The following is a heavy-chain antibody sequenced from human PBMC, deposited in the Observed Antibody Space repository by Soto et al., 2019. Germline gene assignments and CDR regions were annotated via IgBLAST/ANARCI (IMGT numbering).Heavy chain of an antibody. CDR2: ISSSSSYI. V-gene: IGHV3-21*01. CDR3: ARARGYGDYYYYYMDV. D-gene: IGHD4-17*01. CDR1: GFTFSSYS. Sequence: GGSLRLSCAASGFTFSSYSMNWVRQAPGKGLEWVSSISSSSSYIYYADSVKGRFTISRDNAKNSLYLQMNSLRAEDTAVYYCARARGYGDYYYYYMDVWGKGTTVTVSS. J-gene: IGHJ6*03.